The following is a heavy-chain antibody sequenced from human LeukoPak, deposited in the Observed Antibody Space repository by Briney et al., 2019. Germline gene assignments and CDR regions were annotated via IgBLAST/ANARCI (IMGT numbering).Heavy chain of an antibody. Sequence: SETLSLTCAVYGGSFSGYYWSWIRQPPGKGLEWIGEINHSGSTNYNPSLKSRVTISVDTSKNQFSLKLSSVTAADTAVYYCASGRGETDGYNYHFDYWGQGTLVTVSS. J-gene: IGHJ4*02. CDR3: ASGRGETDGYNYHFDY. CDR2: INHSGST. D-gene: IGHD5-24*01. V-gene: IGHV4-34*01. CDR1: GGSFSGYY.